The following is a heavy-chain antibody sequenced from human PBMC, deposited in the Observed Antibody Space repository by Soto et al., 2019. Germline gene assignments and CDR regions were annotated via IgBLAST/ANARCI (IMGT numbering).Heavy chain of an antibody. V-gene: IGHV3-30*18. CDR1: GFTFSSYG. J-gene: IGHJ4*02. CDR2: ISYDGINE. Sequence: QVQLVDSGGGVVQPGRSLRLSCAASGFTFSSYGMHWVRQAPGKWLEGVAGISYDGINEYYADSVQGRFTISRDNSKNTLYLQMNSLRAEDTAVYYWAKEAHDGDWGYADYWGQGNLVTFSS. CDR3: AKEAHDGDWGYADY. D-gene: IGHD4-17*01.